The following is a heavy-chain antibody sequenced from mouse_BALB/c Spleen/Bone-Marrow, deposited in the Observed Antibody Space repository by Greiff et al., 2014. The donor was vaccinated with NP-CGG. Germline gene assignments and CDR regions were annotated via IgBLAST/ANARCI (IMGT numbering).Heavy chain of an antibody. CDR3: ARYYRYYYAMDY. V-gene: IGHV14-3*02. D-gene: IGHD1-1*01. Sequence: EVMLVESGAELVKPGASVKLSCTASGFNIKDTYMHWVKQRPEQGLEWIGRIDPANGNTKYDPKFQGKATITADTSSNTAYLQLSSLTSEGTAVYYCARYYRYYYAMDYWGQGTSVTVSS. J-gene: IGHJ4*01. CDR1: GFNIKDTY. CDR2: IDPANGNT.